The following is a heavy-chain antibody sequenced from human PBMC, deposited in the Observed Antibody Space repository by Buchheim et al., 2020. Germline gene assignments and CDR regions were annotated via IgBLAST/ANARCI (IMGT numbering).Heavy chain of an antibody. D-gene: IGHD2-2*01. V-gene: IGHV3-74*02. CDR2: INNDGKST. CDR1: RFTFSRYW. J-gene: IGHJ5*02. CDR3: ASETFSTSRSSRVRWFDP. Sequence: VQLVESGGGVVQPGGSLRLSCAASRFTFSRYWMHWVRAGPGKGLEWVAGINNDGKSTIYADSVKGRFTISRDNAKNTLTLQMNSLRVEDTAVYYCASETFSTSRSSRVRWFDPWGQGT.